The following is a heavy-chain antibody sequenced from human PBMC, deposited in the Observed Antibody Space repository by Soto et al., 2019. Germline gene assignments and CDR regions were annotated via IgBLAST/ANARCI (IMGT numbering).Heavy chain of an antibody. CDR1: GYTFTAYY. CDR3: ASPKDYCSSTSCYGEYYFDY. CDR2: INPNSGGT. V-gene: IGHV1-2*06. Sequence: ASVKVSCKASGYTFTAYYMHWVRQAPGQGLEWMGRINPNSGGTNYAQKFQGRVTMTRDTSIRTAYMDLSRLSSDDTAVYYCASPKDYCSSTSCYGEYYFDYWGQGTLVTVSS. D-gene: IGHD2-2*01. J-gene: IGHJ4*02.